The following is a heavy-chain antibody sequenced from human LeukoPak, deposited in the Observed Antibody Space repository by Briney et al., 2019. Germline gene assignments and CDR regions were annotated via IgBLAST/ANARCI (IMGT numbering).Heavy chain of an antibody. CDR1: GGSFGGYY. CDR3: ARGWGYCSGGSCYTDY. V-gene: IGHV4-34*01. Sequence: SETLSLTCAVYGGSFGGYYWSWIRQPPGKGLEWIGEINHSGSTNYNPSLKSRVTISVDTSKNQFSLKLSSVTAADTAVYYCARGWGYCSGGSCYTDYWGQGTLVTVSS. CDR2: INHSGST. J-gene: IGHJ4*02. D-gene: IGHD2-15*01.